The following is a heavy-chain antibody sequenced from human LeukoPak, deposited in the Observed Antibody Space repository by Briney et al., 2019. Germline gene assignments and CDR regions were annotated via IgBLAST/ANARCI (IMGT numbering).Heavy chain of an antibody. D-gene: IGHD6-19*01. CDR1: GFTCSICW. CDR3: ARAQVTVPGGDY. J-gene: IGHJ4*02. V-gene: IGHV3-7*01. Sequence: GGPVRLSCGASGFTCSICWVSWARRSRGRALEGVAKIKKDRSTKYYVDSVKGRFTISRDNAKNSLYLQMNNLRAEDTALYYCARAQVTVPGGDYWGQGTLVTVSS. CDR2: IKKDRSTK.